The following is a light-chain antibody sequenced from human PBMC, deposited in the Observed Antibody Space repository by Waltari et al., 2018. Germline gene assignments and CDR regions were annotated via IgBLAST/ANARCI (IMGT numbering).Light chain of an antibody. V-gene: IGKV3-11*01. CDR1: QSVSSY. CDR3: QQRTNWPFT. Sequence: DIVLTQSPATLSLSPGERVTLSCRASQSVSSYLAWFQQKPGQAPRLLIYDASNRATGIPARFSGSGSGTDFTLTISSLEPEDFAVYYCQQRTNWPFTFGGGTKVEIK. CDR2: DAS. J-gene: IGKJ4*01.